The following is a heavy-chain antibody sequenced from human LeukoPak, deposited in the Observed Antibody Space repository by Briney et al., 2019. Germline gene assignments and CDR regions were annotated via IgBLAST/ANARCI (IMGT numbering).Heavy chain of an antibody. D-gene: IGHD6-6*01. J-gene: IGHJ3*02. Sequence: GGSLRLSCAASGFTFSSYSMTWVRQAPGKGLEWVSSISSSSSYIYYADSVKGRFTISRDNAKNTLYLQMNSLRADDTAVYYCARDQTIVPDIWGQGTMVTVSS. CDR1: GFTFSSYS. CDR3: ARDQTIVPDI. CDR2: ISSSSSYI. V-gene: IGHV3-21*01.